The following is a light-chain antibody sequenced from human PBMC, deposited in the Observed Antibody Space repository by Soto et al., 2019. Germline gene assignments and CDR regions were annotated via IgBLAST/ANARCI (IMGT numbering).Light chain of an antibody. Sequence: HSALTQPPSASGSPGQSVTISCTGTSSDVGGYNFVSWYQQHPGKAPKLMIYEVSKRPSGVPDRFSGSKSGNTASLTVSGLQADDEAAYYCTSYAGSNIPVVFGGGTKVTVL. J-gene: IGLJ2*01. CDR1: SSDVGGYNF. CDR3: TSYAGSNIPVV. CDR2: EVS. V-gene: IGLV2-8*01.